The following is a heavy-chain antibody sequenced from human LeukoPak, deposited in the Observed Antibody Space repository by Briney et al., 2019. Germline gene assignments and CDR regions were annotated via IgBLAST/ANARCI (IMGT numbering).Heavy chain of an antibody. D-gene: IGHD3/OR15-3a*01. V-gene: IGHV3-53*01. Sequence: PGGSLRLSCAASGFTVSSNYMSWVRQAPGKGLEWVSVIYSGGSTYYADSVKGRFTISRDNSKNTLYLQMNSLRAEDTAVYYCARAPSLRGYDLGAFDIWGQGTMATVSS. CDR2: IYSGGST. CDR3: ARAPSLRGYDLGAFDI. J-gene: IGHJ3*02. CDR1: GFTVSSNY.